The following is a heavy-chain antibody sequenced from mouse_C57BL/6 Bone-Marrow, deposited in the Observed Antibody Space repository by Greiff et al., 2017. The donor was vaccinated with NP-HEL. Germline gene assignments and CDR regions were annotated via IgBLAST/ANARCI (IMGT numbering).Heavy chain of an antibody. Sequence: QVQLQQPGAELVKPGASVKLSCKASGYTFTSYWMHWVKQRPGQGLEWIGMIHPNSGSTNYNEKFKSKATLTVDKSSSTAYMQLSSLTSEDSAVYYCARWLLPYWYFDVWGTGTMDYWGQGTSVTVSS. CDR1: GYTFTSYW. CDR2: IHPNSGST. J-gene: IGHJ4*01. V-gene: IGHV1-64*01. CDR3: ARWLLPYWYFDVWGTGTMDY. D-gene: IGHD2-3*01.